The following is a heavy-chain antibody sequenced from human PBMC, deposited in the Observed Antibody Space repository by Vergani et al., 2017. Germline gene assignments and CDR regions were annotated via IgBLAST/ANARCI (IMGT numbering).Heavy chain of an antibody. CDR2: IYYRGST. Sequence: QVQLQESGPGLVKPSETLSLTCTVPGRSISSYYWSWIRQPPGTGLEWIGYIYYRGSTNYNPPRKSRVTISVDTSKNQFSLKLSSVTAAETAVYYWARGGLMRRAGDYFDDWGQGTLVTVSS. CDR3: ARGGLMRRAGDYFDD. V-gene: IGHV4-59*01. J-gene: IGHJ4*02. CDR1: GRSISSYY. D-gene: IGHD2-8*01.